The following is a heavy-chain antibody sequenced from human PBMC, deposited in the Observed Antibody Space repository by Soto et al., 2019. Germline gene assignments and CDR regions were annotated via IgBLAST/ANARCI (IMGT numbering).Heavy chain of an antibody. CDR3: ARYNYYYYGMDV. CDR2: ISSSGSTI. Sequence: PGGSLRLSCAASGFTFSSYEMNWVRQAPGKGLEWVSYISSSGSTIYYADSVKGRFTISRDNAKNSLYLQMNSLRAEDTAVYYCARYNYYYYGMDVWGQGTTVTVSS. J-gene: IGHJ6*02. CDR1: GFTFSSYE. V-gene: IGHV3-48*03.